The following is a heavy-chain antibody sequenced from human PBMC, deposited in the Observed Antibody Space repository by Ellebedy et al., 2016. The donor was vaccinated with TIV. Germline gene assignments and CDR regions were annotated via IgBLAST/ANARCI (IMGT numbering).Heavy chain of an antibody. CDR1: GFTFSRYA. Sequence: GESLKISCAASGFTFSRYAMNWVRQAPGKGLEWVSYISSSSNNIQYADSVRGRFTISRDNAKNSLFLQVNSLRAEDTAVYYCARDPSLGSNLFYYMDVWGKGTTVTVSS. D-gene: IGHD4-11*01. V-gene: IGHV3-48*04. CDR2: ISSSSNNI. J-gene: IGHJ6*03. CDR3: ARDPSLGSNLFYYMDV.